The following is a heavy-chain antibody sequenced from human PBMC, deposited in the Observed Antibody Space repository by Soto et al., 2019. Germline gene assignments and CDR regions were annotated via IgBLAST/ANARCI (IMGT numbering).Heavy chain of an antibody. Sequence: EVQLLESGGGLVQPGGSLRLSCAASGFTFSSYAMNWVRQAPGKGLEWVSVISGSGGSTYYEAAVKGRFTISRDNSKNTLYLQMNRLRAEDTAVDYCAKRTVGWHFDPWGRGTLVTVSS. V-gene: IGHV3-23*01. D-gene: IGHD4-17*01. CDR1: GFTFSSYA. CDR3: AKRTVGWHFDP. CDR2: ISGSGGST. J-gene: IGHJ2*01.